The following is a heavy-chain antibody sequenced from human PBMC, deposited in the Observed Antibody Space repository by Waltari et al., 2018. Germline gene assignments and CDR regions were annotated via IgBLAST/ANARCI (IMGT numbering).Heavy chain of an antibody. J-gene: IGHJ5*02. Sequence: EVQLVESGGGLVKPGGSLRLSCAASGFTFSSYSMNWVRQAPGKGLERVSSISSSSSYIYYADSVKGRFTISRDNAKNSLYLQMNSLRAEDTAVYYCARDRAGALSPYCSSTSCYYPNWFDPWGQGTLVIVSS. D-gene: IGHD2-2*01. CDR1: GFTFSSYS. CDR2: ISSSSSYI. V-gene: IGHV3-21*01. CDR3: ARDRAGALSPYCSSTSCYYPNWFDP.